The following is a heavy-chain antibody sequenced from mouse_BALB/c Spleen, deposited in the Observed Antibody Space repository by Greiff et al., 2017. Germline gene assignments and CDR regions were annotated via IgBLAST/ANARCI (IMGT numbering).Heavy chain of an antibody. J-gene: IGHJ4*01. CDR3: TRAPYYYGSPYAMDY. CDR2: ISSGGSYT. CDR1: GFTFSSYT. V-gene: IGHV5-6-4*01. Sequence: DVMLVESGGGLVKPGGSLKLSCAASGFTFSSYTMSWVRQTPEKRLEWVATISSGGSYTYYPDSVKGRFTISRDNAKNTLYLQMSSLKSEDTAMYYCTRAPYYYGSPYAMDYWGQGTSVTVSS. D-gene: IGHD1-1*01.